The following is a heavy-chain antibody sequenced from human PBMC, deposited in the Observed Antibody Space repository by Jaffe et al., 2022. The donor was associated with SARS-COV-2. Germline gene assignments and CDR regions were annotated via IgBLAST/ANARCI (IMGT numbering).Heavy chain of an antibody. J-gene: IGHJ4*02. V-gene: IGHV4-39*01. D-gene: IGHD6-19*01. CDR3: ARIWRSSGLALDY. CDR2: IYYSGST. CDR1: GGSISSSNYY. Sequence: QLQLQESGPGLVKPSETLSLTCTVSGGSISSSNYYWGWIRQPPGKGLEWIGSIYYSGSTYYNPSLTSRVTISVDTSKNQFSLKLTSVTAADTAVYYCARIWRSSGLALDYWGQGTLVTVSS.